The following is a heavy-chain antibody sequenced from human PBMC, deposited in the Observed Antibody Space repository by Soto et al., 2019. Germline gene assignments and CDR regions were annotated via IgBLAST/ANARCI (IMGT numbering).Heavy chain of an antibody. J-gene: IGHJ4*02. Sequence: QVQLVRSGAEVQKPGSSLKGSCKASGDTFDIYGFNWVRQAPGQGLEWLGTIIPIFGTADYAQKFEGRVSITADKSTSTAYMELASLTSEDSAIYYCARGGIHFYDDSGHAFDYWGQGTLTTVSS. CDR1: GDTFDIYG. CDR2: IIPIFGTA. CDR3: ARGGIHFYDDSGHAFDY. D-gene: IGHD3-22*01. V-gene: IGHV1-69*06.